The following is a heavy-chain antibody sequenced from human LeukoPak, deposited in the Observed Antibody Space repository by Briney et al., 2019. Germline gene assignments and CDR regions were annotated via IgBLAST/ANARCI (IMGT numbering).Heavy chain of an antibody. V-gene: IGHV3-53*01. CDR2: IYSGGST. CDR3: ARVFCSSTSCHPPDY. Sequence: GSLRLSCAASGFTVSSNYMSWVRQAPGKGLEWVSVIYSGGSTYYADSVKGRFTISRDNSKNTLYLQMNSLRAEDTAVYYCARVFCSSTSCHPPDYWGQGTLVTVSS. D-gene: IGHD2-2*01. J-gene: IGHJ4*02. CDR1: GFTVSSNY.